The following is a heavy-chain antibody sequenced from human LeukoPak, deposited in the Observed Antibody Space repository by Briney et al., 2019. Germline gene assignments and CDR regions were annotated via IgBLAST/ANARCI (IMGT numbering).Heavy chain of an antibody. CDR1: GGTFSSYA. V-gene: IGHV1-69*04. D-gene: IGHD3-10*01. Sequence: SVKVSCKASGGTFSSYAISWVRQAPGQGLEWMGRIIPILGIANYAQKFQGRVTITADKSTSTAYMELSSLRSEDTAVYYCARAAMVRGVTLDHWGQGTLVTVSS. CDR3: ARAAMVRGVTLDH. J-gene: IGHJ4*02. CDR2: IIPILGIA.